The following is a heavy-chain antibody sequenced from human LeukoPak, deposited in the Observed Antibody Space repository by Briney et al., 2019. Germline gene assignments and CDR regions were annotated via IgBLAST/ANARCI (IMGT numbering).Heavy chain of an antibody. CDR1: GFTFSSYA. Sequence: GGSLGLSCAASGFTFSSYAMSWVRQAPGKGLEWVSAISGSGGSTYYADSVKGRFTISRDNSKNTLYLQMNSLRAEDTAVYYCAKDHYYGSGSYWMVFDYWGQGTLVTVSS. V-gene: IGHV3-23*01. J-gene: IGHJ4*02. CDR3: AKDHYYGSGSYWMVFDY. CDR2: ISGSGGST. D-gene: IGHD3-10*01.